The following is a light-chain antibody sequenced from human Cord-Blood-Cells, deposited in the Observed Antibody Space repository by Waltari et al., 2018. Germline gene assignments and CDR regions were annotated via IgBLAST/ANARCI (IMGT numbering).Light chain of an antibody. CDR1: QSIRSY. CDR2: AAS. J-gene: IGKJ2*01. Sequence: DIQMTQSPSSLSASVGDRATIPCRASQSIRSYLNWYQQKPGKAPKLLNYAASSLQSGVPSRFSGSGSGTDFTLTISSLQPEDFATYYCQQSYSTPPYTFGEGTKLEIK. V-gene: IGKV1-39*01. CDR3: QQSYSTPPYT.